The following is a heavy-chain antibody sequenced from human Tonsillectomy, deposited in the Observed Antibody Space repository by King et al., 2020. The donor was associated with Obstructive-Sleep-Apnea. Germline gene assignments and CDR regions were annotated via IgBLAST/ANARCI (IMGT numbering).Heavy chain of an antibody. V-gene: IGHV3-11*01. Sequence: VQLVESGGGLVKPGGSLRLSCEASEFTFSDYYMSGIRQAPGRGLEWLSFISRHGSAIYYADSVKGRFTISRDDAKNSLYLQMNSLRAEDTAVYYCARSTKRGYSFMDVWGQGTTVTVSS. CDR3: ARSTKRGYSFMDV. CDR2: ISRHGSAI. J-gene: IGHJ6*02. D-gene: IGHD5-18*01. CDR1: EFTFSDYY.